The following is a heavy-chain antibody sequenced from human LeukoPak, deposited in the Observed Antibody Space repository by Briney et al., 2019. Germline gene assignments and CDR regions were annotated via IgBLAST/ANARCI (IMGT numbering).Heavy chain of an antibody. V-gene: IGHV4-34*01. D-gene: IGHD2-2*01. J-gene: IGHJ4*02. CDR1: GGSFSGYY. Sequence: PSETLSLTCAVYGGSFSGYYWSWIRQPPGKGLEWIWEINHSGSTNYNPSLKSRVTISVDTSKNQFSLKLSSVTAADTAVYYCARGVVRQRRYCSSTSCYELRFDYWGQGTLVTVSS. CDR2: INHSGST. CDR3: ARGVVRQRRYCSSTSCYELRFDY.